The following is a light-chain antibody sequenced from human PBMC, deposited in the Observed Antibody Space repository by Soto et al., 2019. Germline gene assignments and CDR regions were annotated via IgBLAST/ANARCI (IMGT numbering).Light chain of an antibody. J-gene: IGLJ3*02. Sequence: FMLTQPHSVSESPGQTVTISCTRSSGSIASNYVQWYQQRPGSAPTTVIYEDNQSPSGVPDRFSGSIDSSSNSASLTISGLKTEDEADYSCQSYDSSGVFGGGTKLTVL. CDR3: QSYDSSGV. V-gene: IGLV6-57*03. CDR2: EDN. CDR1: SGSIASNY.